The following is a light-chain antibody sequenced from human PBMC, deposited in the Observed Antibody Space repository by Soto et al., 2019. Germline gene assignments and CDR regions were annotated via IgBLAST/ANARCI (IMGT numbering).Light chain of an antibody. J-gene: IGKJ1*01. CDR2: GTS. V-gene: IGKV3-20*01. CDR3: QQYSNSPPWT. CDR1: QSVGSNY. Sequence: EIVLTQSPGTLSLSPGDRATLSCRASQSVGSNYLGWYQQKPGQTPRLLIYGTSNRATGIPDRFSGSGSGTDLTLTISRLEPEDFAVYYCQQYSNSPPWTFGQGTKVEIK.